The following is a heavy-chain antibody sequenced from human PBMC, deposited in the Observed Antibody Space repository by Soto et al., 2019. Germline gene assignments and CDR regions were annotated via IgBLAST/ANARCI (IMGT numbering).Heavy chain of an antibody. CDR2: ISGSGGST. CDR1: GFTFRNYA. Sequence: PGGSLRLSCAASGFTFRNYAMSWVRQAPGKGLEWVSAISGSGGSTYYAESVKGRFTISRDNSKNTLYLQMNSLRAEDTALYYCAKALRYVYGARTGFDYWGQGARGTVSS. D-gene: IGHD4-17*01. J-gene: IGHJ4*02. CDR3: AKALRYVYGARTGFDY. V-gene: IGHV3-23*01.